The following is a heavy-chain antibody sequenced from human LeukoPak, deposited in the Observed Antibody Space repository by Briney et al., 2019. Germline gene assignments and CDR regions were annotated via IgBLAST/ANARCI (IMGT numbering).Heavy chain of an antibody. CDR1: GFTFSSYA. CDR3: ARDPQWLVVSHFDY. Sequence: GGSLRISCAASGFTFSSYAMHWVRQAPGKGLEWVAVISYDGSNKYYADSVKGRFTISRDNSKNTLYLQMNSLRAEDTAVYYCARDPQWLVVSHFDYWGQGTLVTVSS. D-gene: IGHD6-19*01. V-gene: IGHV3-30-3*01. CDR2: ISYDGSNK. J-gene: IGHJ4*02.